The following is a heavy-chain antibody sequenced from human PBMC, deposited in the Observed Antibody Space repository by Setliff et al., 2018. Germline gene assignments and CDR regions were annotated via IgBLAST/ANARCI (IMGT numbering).Heavy chain of an antibody. J-gene: IGHJ6*03. V-gene: IGHV1-69*05. D-gene: IGHD3-22*01. Sequence: GASVKVSCKASGATFSSYGISWVRQAPGQGLEWMGGTIPMFDTTEYAQKFQGRLTIITDESTNTAFMQLSSLRSDDTAVYYCVREGVDSRSSTDYRYYMDVWGKGTTVTVS. CDR2: TIPMFDTT. CDR1: GATFSSYG. CDR3: VREGVDSRSSTDYRYYMDV.